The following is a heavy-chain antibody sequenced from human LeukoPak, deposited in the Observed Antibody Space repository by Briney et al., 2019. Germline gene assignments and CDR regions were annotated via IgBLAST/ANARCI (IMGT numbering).Heavy chain of an antibody. V-gene: IGHV4-59*01. Sequence: QSSETLSLTCTVSGGSISSYYWSWIRQPPGKGLEWIGYIYYSGSTNYNPSLKSRVTISVDTSKNQFSLKLSSVTAADTAVYYCARGPPYYYDSSGYYDYWGQGTLVTVSS. CDR1: GGSISSYY. J-gene: IGHJ4*02. CDR3: ARGPPYYYDSSGYYDY. CDR2: IYYSGST. D-gene: IGHD3-22*01.